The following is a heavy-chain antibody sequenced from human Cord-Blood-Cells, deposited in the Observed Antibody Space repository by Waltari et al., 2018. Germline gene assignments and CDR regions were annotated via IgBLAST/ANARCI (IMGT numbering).Heavy chain of an antibody. CDR3: ARDRVWGSGGDAFDI. CDR2: INRDGRST. D-gene: IGHD7-27*01. CDR1: GFTFSSYW. V-gene: IGHV3-74*01. J-gene: IGHJ3*02. Sequence: EVQLVESGGGLVQPGWSLRLSCAASGFTFSSYWMHWVRQAPGKGLVLVSRINRDGRSTSYADSVKGRCTSSRDNAENTLYLQMNSLRAEDTAVYYCARDRVWGSGGDAFDIWGQGTMVTVSS.